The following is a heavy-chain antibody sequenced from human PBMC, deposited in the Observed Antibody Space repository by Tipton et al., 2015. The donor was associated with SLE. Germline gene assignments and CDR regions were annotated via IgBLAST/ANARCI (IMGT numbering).Heavy chain of an antibody. CDR3: TRDHLKTYYDFWSGYYSDGFDI. V-gene: IGHV3-30*04. D-gene: IGHD3-3*01. CDR2: VSFDGSNT. CDR1: GFTFSTYA. J-gene: IGHJ3*02. Sequence: SLRLSCAASGFTFSTYAMHWVRQAPGKGLEWVAVVSFDGSNTFYADSVKGRFTISRDNSKNTLYLQMNSLRAEDTAVYYCTRDHLKTYYDFWSGYYSDGFDIWGQGTMVTVSS.